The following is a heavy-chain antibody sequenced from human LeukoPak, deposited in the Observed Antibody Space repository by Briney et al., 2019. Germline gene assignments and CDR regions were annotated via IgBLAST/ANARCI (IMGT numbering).Heavy chain of an antibody. CDR1: GGSISSSSYY. CDR3: ARSRIDHSSSWYGAFDY. Sequence: SETLSLTCTVSGGSISSSSYYWGWIRQPPGKGLEWIGSIYHSGSTYYNPSLKSRVTISVDTSKNQFSLKLSSVTAADTAVYYCARSRIDHSSSWYGAFDYWAREPWSPSPQ. J-gene: IGHJ4*02. D-gene: IGHD6-13*01. V-gene: IGHV4-39*07. CDR2: IYHSGST.